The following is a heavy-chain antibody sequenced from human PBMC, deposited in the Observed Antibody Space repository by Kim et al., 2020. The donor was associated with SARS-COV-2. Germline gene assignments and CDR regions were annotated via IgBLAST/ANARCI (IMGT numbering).Heavy chain of an antibody. CDR2: IIPMYDTA. CDR1: GGTFRGFA. Sequence: SVKVSCKASGGTFRGFAISWVRQAPGQGLEWMGGIIPMYDTANYAQKFQGRVTITADESTNTAYMELSSLRSEDTAVYYCARGIKSRTVAPNSAYYYHYSGRAVWGQGTTVTVSS. CDR3: ARGIKSRTVAPNSAYYYHYSGRAV. J-gene: IGHJ6*02. D-gene: IGHD1-1*01. V-gene: IGHV1-69*13.